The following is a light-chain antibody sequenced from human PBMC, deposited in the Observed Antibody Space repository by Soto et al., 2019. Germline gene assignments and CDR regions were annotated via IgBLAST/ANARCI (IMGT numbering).Light chain of an antibody. CDR2: AAS. CDR3: QQKYSTPPT. J-gene: IGKJ1*01. V-gene: IGKV1-39*01. CDR1: QSISTY. Sequence: DIQMTQSPSSLSASVGDRITITCRASQSISTYLNWYQQKAGLAPKLLIYAASSLQSGVPSRFSGSGSGTDFTLTISSLKNDDFATYYCQQKYSTPPTFGQGTKVDIK.